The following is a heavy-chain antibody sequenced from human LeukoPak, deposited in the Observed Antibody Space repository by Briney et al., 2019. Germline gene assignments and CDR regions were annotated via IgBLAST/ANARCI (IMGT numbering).Heavy chain of an antibody. CDR3: ARDSLGYCSGGSCSTDY. D-gene: IGHD2-15*01. CDR1: GGTFSSYA. V-gene: IGHV1-69*04. Sequence: GASVKVSCKASGGTFSSYAISWVRQAPGQGLEWMGRIIPILGIANYAQKFQGRVTITADKSTSTAYMELSSLRSEDTAVYYCARDSLGYCSGGSCSTDYWGQGTLDTVSS. CDR2: IIPILGIA. J-gene: IGHJ4*02.